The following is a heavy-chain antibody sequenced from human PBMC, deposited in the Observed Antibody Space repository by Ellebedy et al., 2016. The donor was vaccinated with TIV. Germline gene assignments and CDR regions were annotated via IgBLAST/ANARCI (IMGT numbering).Heavy chain of an antibody. Sequence: AASVKVSCKVSGYTLTELSMHWVRQAPGKGLEWMGGFDPEDGETIYAQKFQGRVSFPRDTSATTAYMELSSLTSEDTAVYYCARSGDAWGIDFWGQGTLVTVSS. CDR1: GYTLTELS. CDR3: ARSGDAWGIDF. J-gene: IGHJ4*02. CDR2: FDPEDGET. V-gene: IGHV1-24*01. D-gene: IGHD3-16*01.